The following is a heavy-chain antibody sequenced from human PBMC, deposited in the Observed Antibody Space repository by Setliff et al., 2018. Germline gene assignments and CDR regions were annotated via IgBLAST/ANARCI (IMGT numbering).Heavy chain of an antibody. V-gene: IGHV4-4*02. D-gene: IGHD3-16*01. Sequence: PSETLSLTCTVSGDSIDTDIWWSWVRQPPGKGLEWIGEINHSGSTNYNPSLKSRVTISIDTSKNQFSLKLSSVTAADTAVYYCARDLRNRGGHYFDYWGQGTLVTVSS. CDR2: INHSGST. CDR3: ARDLRNRGGHYFDY. J-gene: IGHJ4*02. CDR1: GDSIDTDIW.